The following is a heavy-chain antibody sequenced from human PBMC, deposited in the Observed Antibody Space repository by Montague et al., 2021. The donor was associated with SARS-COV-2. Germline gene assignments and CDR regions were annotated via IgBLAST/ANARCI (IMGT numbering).Heavy chain of an antibody. D-gene: IGHD1-1*01. CDR2: IRLPGGT. Sequence: SETLSLTCAVNSGSLRNYYWSWIRQPPGKGLEWIGEIRLPGGTNYDPSLKGRVTIPLDTSDNHVSLNLNSVTTADTAVYFCARAGSQRFFEFWGRGTLVTVSS. CDR3: ARAGSQRFFEF. V-gene: IGHV4-34*01. CDR1: SGSLRNYY. J-gene: IGHJ2*01.